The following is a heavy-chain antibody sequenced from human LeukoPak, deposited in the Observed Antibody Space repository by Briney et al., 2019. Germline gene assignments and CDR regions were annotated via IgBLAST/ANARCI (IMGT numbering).Heavy chain of an antibody. CDR3: ARGVEDIFAVWFDP. D-gene: IGHD2-15*01. Sequence: PSQTLSLTCTVSGGSISSGDYYWSWIRQPPGKGLEWIGYIYYSGSTNYNPSLKSRVTISVDTSKNQFSLKLSSVTAADTAVYYCARGVEDIFAVWFDPWGQGTLVTVSS. V-gene: IGHV4-61*08. J-gene: IGHJ5*02. CDR1: GGSISSGDYY. CDR2: IYYSGST.